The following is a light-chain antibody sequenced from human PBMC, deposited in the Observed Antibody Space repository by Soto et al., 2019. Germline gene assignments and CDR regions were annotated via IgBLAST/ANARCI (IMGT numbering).Light chain of an antibody. V-gene: IGKV3-20*01. J-gene: IGKJ1*01. CDR2: GAS. CDR1: QSVSSNY. Sequence: VLTQSPGTLSLSPGERATLSCRASQSVSSNYLAWYQQKPGQAPRLLIYGASSRATGIPDRFSGSGSGTDFTLTISRLEPEDFAVYYCQQYAGTFGQGTKVDI. CDR3: QQYAGT.